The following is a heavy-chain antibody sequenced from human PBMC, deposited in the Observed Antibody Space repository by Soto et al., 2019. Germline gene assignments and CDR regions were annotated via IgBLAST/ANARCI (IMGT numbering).Heavy chain of an antibody. D-gene: IGHD1-26*01. Sequence: PEESLKISCKGSGYIFTSYWISWVRQMPGKGLEWMGRIDPSDSYTNYSPSFQGHVTISADKSISTAYLQWSSLKASDTAMYYCARPCLVGDDGSDAFDIWGQXTMVTVSS. CDR3: ARPCLVGDDGSDAFDI. V-gene: IGHV5-10-1*01. J-gene: IGHJ3*02. CDR2: IDPSDSYT. CDR1: GYIFTSYW.